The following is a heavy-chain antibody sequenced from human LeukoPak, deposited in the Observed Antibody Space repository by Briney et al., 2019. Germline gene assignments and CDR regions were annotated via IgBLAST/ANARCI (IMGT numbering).Heavy chain of an antibody. J-gene: IGHJ5*02. CDR1: GGTFSSYA. V-gene: IGHV1-69*05. D-gene: IGHD6-6*01. Sequence: ASVKVSCKASGGTFSSYAISWVRQAPGQGLEWMGGIIPIFGTANYAQKFQGRVTITTDESTSTAYMELSSLRSEDTAVYYCARGGIEYSSSSHNWFDPWGQGTLVTVSS. CDR2: IIPIFGTA. CDR3: ARGGIEYSSSSHNWFDP.